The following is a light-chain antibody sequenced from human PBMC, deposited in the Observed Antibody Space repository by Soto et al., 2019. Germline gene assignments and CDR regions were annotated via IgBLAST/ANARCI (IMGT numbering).Light chain of an antibody. CDR1: QSVSSN. CDR3: QQYNNWPPWT. J-gene: IGKJ1*01. CDR2: GAS. V-gene: IGKV3-15*01. Sequence: EIVMTQSPATLSVSPGERATLSCRASQSVSSNLAWYQQKPGQAPRLLIYGASTRATGIPARSSGSGSGTEFTLTICSLQSEDFAVYYCQQYNNWPPWTFGQGTKVEIK.